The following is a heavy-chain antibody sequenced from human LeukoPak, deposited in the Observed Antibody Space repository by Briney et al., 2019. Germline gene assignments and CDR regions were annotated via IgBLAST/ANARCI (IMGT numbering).Heavy chain of an antibody. V-gene: IGHV3-53*01. J-gene: IGHJ2*01. D-gene: IGHD3-10*01. CDR3: ARVGDHYHWYLDL. Sequence: GGSLTLSCAASGFSVSIKYMNWVRQAPGKGLEWVSIIYSGADTYYADSVKGRFTTSRDTSTNTLFLHMNNVRVEDTAVYYCARVGDHYHWYLDLWGRGTLVSVSS. CDR1: GFSVSIKY. CDR2: IYSGADT.